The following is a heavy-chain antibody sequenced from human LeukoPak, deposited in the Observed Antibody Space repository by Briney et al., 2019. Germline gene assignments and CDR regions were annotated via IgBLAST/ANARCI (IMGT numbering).Heavy chain of an antibody. V-gene: IGHV1-2*06. D-gene: IGHD3-22*01. CDR2: INPNNGGT. CDR1: GYTFTGYY. J-gene: IGHJ3*02. Sequence: ASVKVSCKASGYTFTGYYIHWVRQAPGQGLDWMGRINPNNGGTNYAQKFQGRVTMTRDMSMSTAYMELSRLRSDDTAVYYCAGEDNSSGYRPFDIWGQGTMVTVPS. CDR3: AGEDNSSGYRPFDI.